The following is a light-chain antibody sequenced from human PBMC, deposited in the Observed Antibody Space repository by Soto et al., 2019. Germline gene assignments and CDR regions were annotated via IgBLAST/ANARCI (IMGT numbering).Light chain of an antibody. Sequence: QSALTQPASVSGSPGQSITLSCTETSSDVGGYNYVSWYQQHPGKAPKLMIYEVSNRPSGVSDRFSGSKSGNTASLTISGLQAEDEADYYCSSYTSSSTLNVFGTGTKVTVL. CDR3: SSYTSSSTLNV. CDR1: SSDVGGYNY. V-gene: IGLV2-14*01. J-gene: IGLJ1*01. CDR2: EVS.